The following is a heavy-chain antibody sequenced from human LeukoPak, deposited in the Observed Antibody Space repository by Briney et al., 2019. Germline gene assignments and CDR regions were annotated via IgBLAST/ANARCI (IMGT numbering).Heavy chain of an antibody. D-gene: IGHD4-11*01. J-gene: IGHJ4*02. CDR2: INHSGST. CDR3: ARGLGYSNSYYFDY. V-gene: IGHV4-34*01. CDR1: GGSFSGYY. Sequence: PSETLSLTCAVYGGSFSGYYWSWIRQPPGKGLEWIGEINHSGSTNYNPSLKSRVTISVDTSKNQFSLKPSSVTAADTAVYYCARGLGYSNSYYFDYWGQGTLVTVSS.